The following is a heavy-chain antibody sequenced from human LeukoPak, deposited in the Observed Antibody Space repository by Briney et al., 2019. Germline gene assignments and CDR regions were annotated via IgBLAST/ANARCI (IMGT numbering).Heavy chain of an antibody. V-gene: IGHV4-39*01. Sequence: SETLSLTCTVSGGSISSSSYYWGWIRQPPGKGLEWIGSIYYSGNTYYNPSLKSRVTISVDTSKNQFSLKLSSVTAADTAVYYCARPVYDFWSGYYDGDDYWGQGTLVTVSS. D-gene: IGHD3-3*01. CDR3: ARPVYDFWSGYYDGDDY. CDR1: GGSISSSSYY. CDR2: IYYSGNT. J-gene: IGHJ4*02.